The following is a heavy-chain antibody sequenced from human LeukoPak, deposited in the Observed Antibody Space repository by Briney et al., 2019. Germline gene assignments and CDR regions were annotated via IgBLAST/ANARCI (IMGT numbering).Heavy chain of an antibody. CDR2: IYYSGST. J-gene: IGHJ6*02. Sequence: SETLSPTCTVSGGSISSSSYYWGWIRQPPGKGLEWIGSIYYSGSTYYNPSLKSRVTISVDTSKNQFSLKLSSVTAADTAVYYCARPYYYDSSSRGMDVWGQGTTVTVSS. CDR3: ARPYYYDSSSRGMDV. D-gene: IGHD3-22*01. V-gene: IGHV4-39*01. CDR1: GGSISSSSYY.